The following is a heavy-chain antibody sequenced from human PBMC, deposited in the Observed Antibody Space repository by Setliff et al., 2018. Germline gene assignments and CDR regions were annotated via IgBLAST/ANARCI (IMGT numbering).Heavy chain of an antibody. CDR1: GGSISSGSYY. Sequence: LSLTCTVSGGSISSGSYYWSWIRQPAGKGLEWIGRIYTSGSTNYNPSLKSRVTISVDTSKNQFSLKLSSVTAADTAVYYCARSLSTTLDYWGQGTLVTVSS. CDR3: ARSLSTTLDY. V-gene: IGHV4-61*02. D-gene: IGHD1-7*01. CDR2: IYTSGST. J-gene: IGHJ4*02.